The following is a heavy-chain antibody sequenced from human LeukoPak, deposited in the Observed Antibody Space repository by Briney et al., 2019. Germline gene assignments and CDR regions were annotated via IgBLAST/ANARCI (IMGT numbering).Heavy chain of an antibody. CDR3: ARTLYSGYDATFGY. CDR2: IYYSGST. V-gene: IGHV4-59*01. J-gene: IGHJ4*02. D-gene: IGHD5-12*01. Sequence: SETLSLTCTVSGGSISIYYWSWIRQPPGKGLEWIGYIYYSGSTNYNPSLKSRVTISVDTSKNQFSLKLSSVTAADTAVYYCARTLYSGYDATFGYWGQGTLVTVSS. CDR1: GGSISIYY.